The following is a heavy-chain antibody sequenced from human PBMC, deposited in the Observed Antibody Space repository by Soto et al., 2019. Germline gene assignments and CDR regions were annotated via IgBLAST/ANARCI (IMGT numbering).Heavy chain of an antibody. D-gene: IGHD2-15*01. J-gene: IGHJ4*02. CDR1: GGTFSSYT. V-gene: IGHV1-69*02. Sequence: QVQLVQSGAEVKKPGSSVKVSCKASGGTFSSYTISWVRQAPGQGLEWMGRIIPILGIANYAQKYQGRVTITADKSTSTAYMELSSLRSEDTAVNYCARDRGYCSGGSCHIDYWGQGTLVTVSS. CDR3: ARDRGYCSGGSCHIDY. CDR2: IIPILGIA.